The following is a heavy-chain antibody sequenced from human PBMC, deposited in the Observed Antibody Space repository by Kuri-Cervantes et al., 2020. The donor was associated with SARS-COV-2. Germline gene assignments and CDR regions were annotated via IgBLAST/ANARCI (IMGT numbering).Heavy chain of an antibody. CDR1: GFTFSSYSM. Sequence: LRLSCAASGFTFSSYSMNWIRQPPGKALEWLARIDWDDDKYYNTSLKTRLTISKDTSKNQVVLTMTNMDPVDTATYYCARIQATTVIADYWGQGTLVTVSS. D-gene: IGHD4-11*01. J-gene: IGHJ4*02. CDR3: ARIQATTVIADY. CDR2: IDWDDDK. V-gene: IGHV2-70*11.